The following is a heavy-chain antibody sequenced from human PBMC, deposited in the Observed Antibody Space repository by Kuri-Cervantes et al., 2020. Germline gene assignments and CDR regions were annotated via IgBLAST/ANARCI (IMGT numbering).Heavy chain of an antibody. Sequence: ASVKGSCKASGYTFTGYYMHWVRKAPGQGLEWMGWINPNSGGTNYAQKFQGRVTMTRDTSISTAYMELSRLRSDDTAVYYCARGESGDYYSTMGGYYYGMDVWGQGTTVTVSS. CDR2: INPNSGGT. V-gene: IGHV1-2*02. J-gene: IGHJ6*02. CDR1: GYTFTGYY. D-gene: IGHD2/OR15-2a*01. CDR3: ARGESGDYYSTMGGYYYGMDV.